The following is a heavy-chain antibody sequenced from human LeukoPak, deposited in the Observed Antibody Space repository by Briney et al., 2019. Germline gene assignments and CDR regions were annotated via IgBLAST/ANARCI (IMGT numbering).Heavy chain of an antibody. CDR1: GFTFSTYA. D-gene: IGHD4-23*01. J-gene: IGHJ4*02. Sequence: GGSLRLSCAASGFTFSTYALGWVRQSPGKGLEWVSVINTSGGGTYYTESVQGRFTISRDNAKNTLWLQMNSLRAEDTAVYYCATDLDYGGYSHFDFWGQGTLVTVSS. CDR2: INTSGGGT. V-gene: IGHV3-23*01. CDR3: ATDLDYGGYSHFDF.